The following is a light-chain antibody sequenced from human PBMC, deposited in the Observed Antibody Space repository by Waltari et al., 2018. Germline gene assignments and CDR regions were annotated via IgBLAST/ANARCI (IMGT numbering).Light chain of an antibody. CDR3: QQCAASSWT. CDR1: QSVDRW. V-gene: IGKV1-5*03. CDR2: GAS. J-gene: IGKJ1*01. Sequence: DIHMTQSPSNMTASVCDRVPITCRASQSVDRWLTWFQQKPDKAPQLLIYGASGLASGVPSRFSGSGSGTEFTLTISSLQPEDAATYYCQQCAASSWTFGQGTKVEIK.